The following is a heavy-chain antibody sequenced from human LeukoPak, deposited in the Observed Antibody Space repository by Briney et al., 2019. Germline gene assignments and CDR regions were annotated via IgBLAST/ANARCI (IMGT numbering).Heavy chain of an antibody. V-gene: IGHV3-23*01. CDR2: ISSGGGSS. CDR3: AKDMRPHTTMMWNFGS. J-gene: IGHJ4*02. Sequence: GGSLRLSCAASDFTFSDYAMGWVRQTPGKGLDWVSTISSGGGSSYYADSVKGRFTISRDNSKNTFYLQMTSLRAEDTAIYYCAKDMRPHTTMMWNFGSWGQGTLVTVSS. D-gene: IGHD3-22*01. CDR1: DFTFSDYA.